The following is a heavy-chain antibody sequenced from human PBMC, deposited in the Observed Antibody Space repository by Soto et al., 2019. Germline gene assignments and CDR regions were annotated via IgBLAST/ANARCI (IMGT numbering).Heavy chain of an antibody. CDR3: ARDDYGIYPY. J-gene: IGHJ4*02. CDR1: GYAITAYY. D-gene: IGHD1-26*01. Sequence: QVQLVQSGTEVKKPGASVKVSCKASGYAITAYYIHWVRQAPGQGLEWMGWIDPRSGGAIYAQKFQDGVTMARDTPISAVHMDLSGLRSDDTALYYFARDDYGIYPYWGQGTLVTVSS. V-gene: IGHV1-2*02. CDR2: IDPRSGGA.